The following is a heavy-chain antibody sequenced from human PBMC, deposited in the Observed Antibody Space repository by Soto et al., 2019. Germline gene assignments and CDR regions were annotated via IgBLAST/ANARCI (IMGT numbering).Heavy chain of an antibody. CDR3: AKGDIVVVVAARSPPDY. CDR2: IQSGGPT. Sequence: AGGSLRLSCAASGFTVSSKYMSWVRQAPGKGLEWVSLIQSGGPTYYADSVKGRFTISRDTSENTLHLQMDSLRAEDTAVYYCAKGDIVVVVAARSPPDYWGQGTLVTVSS. D-gene: IGHD2-15*01. J-gene: IGHJ4*02. CDR1: GFTVSSKY. V-gene: IGHV3-66*01.